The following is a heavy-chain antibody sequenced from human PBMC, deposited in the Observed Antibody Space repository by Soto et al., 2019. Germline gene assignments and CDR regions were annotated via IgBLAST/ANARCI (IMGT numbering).Heavy chain of an antibody. CDR1: GFTFSSYS. V-gene: IGHV3-21*01. D-gene: IGHD6-19*01. Sequence: EVQLVESGGGLVKPEGSLRLSCAASGFTFSSYSMNWVRQAPGKGLEWVSSISSSSSYIYYADSVKGRFTISRDNAKNSLYLQMNSLRAEDTAVYYCARVRGGWYDYWGQGTLVTVSS. CDR2: ISSSSSYI. J-gene: IGHJ4*02. CDR3: ARVRGGWYDY.